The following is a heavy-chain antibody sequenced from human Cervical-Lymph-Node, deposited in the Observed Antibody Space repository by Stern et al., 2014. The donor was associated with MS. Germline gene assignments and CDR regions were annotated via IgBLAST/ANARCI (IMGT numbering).Heavy chain of an antibody. J-gene: IGHJ4*02. CDR1: GFTLSSNW. V-gene: IGHV3-74*02. CDR3: ATVFEH. CDR2: SNNEVTGT. Sequence: EVQLVESGGGLVQPGGSLRLSCTVSGFTLSSNWMHWVRQVPGKGLVWVSRSNNEVTGTSYADFVEGRFTISRDDAKNTVYLQMNSLRAEDTGVYYCATVFEHWGQGTPVTVSS. D-gene: IGHD4-17*01.